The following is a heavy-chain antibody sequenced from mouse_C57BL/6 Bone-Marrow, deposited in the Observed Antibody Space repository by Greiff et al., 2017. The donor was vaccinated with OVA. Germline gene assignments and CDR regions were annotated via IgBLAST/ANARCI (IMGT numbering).Heavy chain of an antibody. CDR1: GYTFTSYW. CDR2: IDPSDSYT. Sequence: QVQLQQPGAELVKPGASVKLSCKASGYTFTSYWMQWVKQRPGQGLEWIGEIDPSDSYTNYNQKFKGKATLTVDTSSSTGYMELNSLTSEDSAVYYCARVTTVVAPFAYWGQGTLVTVSA. CDR3: ARVTTVVAPFAY. V-gene: IGHV1-50*01. J-gene: IGHJ3*01. D-gene: IGHD1-1*01.